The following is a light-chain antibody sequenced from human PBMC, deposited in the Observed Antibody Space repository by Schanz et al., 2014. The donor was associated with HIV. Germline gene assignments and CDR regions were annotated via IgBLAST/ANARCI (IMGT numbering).Light chain of an antibody. V-gene: IGLV6-57*04. CDR2: ENN. CDR1: SGSIGSYF. CDR3: QSSDASNPVV. J-gene: IGLJ2*01. Sequence: NFMLTQPHSVSESPGKTVTISCTRSSGSIGSYFVQWYQQRPGSAPSIVIYENNQRHSGVPDRFSGSIDSSSNSASLTISGLKSDDEADYYCQSSDASNPVVFGGGTKLTVL.